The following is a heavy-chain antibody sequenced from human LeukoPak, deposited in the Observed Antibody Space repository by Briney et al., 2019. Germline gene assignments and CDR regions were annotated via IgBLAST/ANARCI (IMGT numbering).Heavy chain of an antibody. J-gene: IGHJ4*02. D-gene: IGHD5-12*01. V-gene: IGHV1-3*01. CDR2: INAGNGNT. Sequence: ASVKVSCKASGYTFTSYAMHWVRQAPGQRLEWMGWINAGNGNTKYSQKFQGRVTITRDTSASTAYMELSSLRSEDTAVYYCARSAGYSGSGTFDYWGQGTLVTVSS. CDR3: ARSAGYSGSGTFDY. CDR1: GYTFTSYA.